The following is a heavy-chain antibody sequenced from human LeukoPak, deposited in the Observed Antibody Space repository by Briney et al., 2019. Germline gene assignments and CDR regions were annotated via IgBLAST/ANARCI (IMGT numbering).Heavy chain of an antibody. CDR3: VRDRPGGSYLDFDY. CDR2: IYNDDSA. Sequence: GGSLRLSCVASGFTVSNNYMSWVRQAPGKGPEWVSVIYNDDSASYANSVKGRFTISRDNSRNTLYLQMNSLRAEDTAVYYCVRDRPGGSYLDFDYWGQGTLVTVSS. D-gene: IGHD1-26*01. CDR1: GFTVSNNY. V-gene: IGHV3-66*01. J-gene: IGHJ4*02.